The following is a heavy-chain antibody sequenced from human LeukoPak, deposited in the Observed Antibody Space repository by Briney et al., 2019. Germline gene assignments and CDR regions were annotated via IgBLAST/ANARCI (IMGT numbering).Heavy chain of an antibody. CDR2: ISAYNGNT. D-gene: IGHD3-3*01. Sequence: ASVKVSCKASGYTFTSYGISWVRQAPGQGLEWTGWISAYNGNTNYAQKLQGRVTMTTDTSTSTAYMELRSLRSDDTAVYYCARDSPRTYYDFWSGPATFDYWGQGTLVTVSS. CDR3: ARDSPRTYYDFWSGPATFDY. CDR1: GYTFTSYG. V-gene: IGHV1-18*01. J-gene: IGHJ4*02.